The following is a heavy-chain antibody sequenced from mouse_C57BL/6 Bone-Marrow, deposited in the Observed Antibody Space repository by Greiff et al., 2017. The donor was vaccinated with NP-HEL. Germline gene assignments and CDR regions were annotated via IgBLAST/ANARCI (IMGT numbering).Heavy chain of an antibody. CDR1: GYAISSAW. CDR2: IYPGDGDT. CDR3: ARYVTAAPFDD. D-gene: IGHD1-2*01. Sequence: VQLQQPGPELVKPGASVKISCKASGYAISSAWMNWVKQRPGKGLAWIGRIYPGDGDTNYNGKFKGKATLTAAKSSGPAYMQLSSLTSEDSSVYLRARYVTAAPFDDRGQGTTLTGSS. J-gene: IGHJ2*01. V-gene: IGHV1-82*01.